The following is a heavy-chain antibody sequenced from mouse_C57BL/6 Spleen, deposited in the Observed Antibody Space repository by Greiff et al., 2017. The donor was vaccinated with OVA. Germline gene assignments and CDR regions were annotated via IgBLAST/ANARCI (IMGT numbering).Heavy chain of an antibody. CDR3: AIASTVVAPSFNY. CDR2: IHPSDSDT. D-gene: IGHD1-1*01. V-gene: IGHV1-74*01. Sequence: QVQLKQPGAELVKPGASVKVSCKASGYTFTSYWMHWVKQRPGQGLEWIGRIHPSDSDTNYNQKFKGKATLTVDKSSSTDYMQLSSLTSEDSAVYYCAIASTVVAPSFNYWGQGTTLTVSS. J-gene: IGHJ2*01. CDR1: GYTFTSYW.